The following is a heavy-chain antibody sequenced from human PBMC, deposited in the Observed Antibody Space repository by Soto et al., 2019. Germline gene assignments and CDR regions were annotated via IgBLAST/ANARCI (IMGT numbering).Heavy chain of an antibody. CDR1: GYTFTSYA. CDR3: ARQEAGGYNYGY. V-gene: IGHV1-3*01. CDR2: INAGNGNT. D-gene: IGHD5-12*01. Sequence: QVQLVQSGAEVKKPGASVKVSCKASGYTFTSYAMHWVRQAPGQRLEWMGWINAGNGNTKYSQKFQGRVTITRDTSASTAYMERSSLRSEDTAVYYCARQEAGGYNYGYWGQGTLVTVSS. J-gene: IGHJ4*02.